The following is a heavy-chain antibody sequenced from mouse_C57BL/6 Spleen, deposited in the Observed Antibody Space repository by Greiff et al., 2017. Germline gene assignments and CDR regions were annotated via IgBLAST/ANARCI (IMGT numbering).Heavy chain of an antibody. V-gene: IGHV1-55*01. CDR2: IYPGSGST. Sequence: QVQLQQPGAELVKPGASVKMSCKASGYTFTSYWITWVKQRPGQGLEWIGDIYPGSGSTNYNEKFKSKATLTVDTSSSTAYMQLSSLTSEDSAVYYCALYDGYPAWFAYWRQGTLVTVSA. CDR1: GYTFTSYW. CDR3: ALYDGYPAWFAY. J-gene: IGHJ3*01. D-gene: IGHD2-3*01.